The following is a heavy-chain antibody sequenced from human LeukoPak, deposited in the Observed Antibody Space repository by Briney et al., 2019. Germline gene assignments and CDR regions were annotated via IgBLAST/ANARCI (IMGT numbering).Heavy chain of an antibody. J-gene: IGHJ4*02. CDR2: IFYIGSA. CDR1: GVSIGSGGY. CDR3: ARVASSGWASFDY. D-gene: IGHD6-19*01. Sequence: SETLSLTCAVSGVSIGSGGYWSWVRQPPGKGLEWIGQIFYIGSAHYNPSFESRVNMSIDNSRNQLSLRFNSVTAADTAVYYCARVASSGWASFDYWGQGTLVTVSS. V-gene: IGHV4-4*02.